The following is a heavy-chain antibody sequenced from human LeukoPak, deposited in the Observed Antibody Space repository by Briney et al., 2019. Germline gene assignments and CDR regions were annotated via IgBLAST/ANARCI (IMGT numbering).Heavy chain of an antibody. D-gene: IGHD3/OR15-3a*01. CDR1: GYTFTGYY. CDR3: ARVLDEVAAFDY. Sequence: ASVKVSCKASGYTFTGYYMHWVRLAPGQGLEWMGWINPNSGGTNYAQKFQGRVTMTRDTSISTAYMELSRLRSDDTAVYYCARVLDEVAAFDYWGQGTLVTVSS. V-gene: IGHV1-2*02. J-gene: IGHJ4*02. CDR2: INPNSGGT.